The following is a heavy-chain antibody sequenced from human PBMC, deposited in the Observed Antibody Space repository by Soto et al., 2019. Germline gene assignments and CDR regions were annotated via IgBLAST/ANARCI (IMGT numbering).Heavy chain of an antibody. D-gene: IGHD3-9*01. CDR2: ISGSGGST. J-gene: IGHJ3*02. V-gene: IGHV3-23*01. Sequence: MLSCAASGFTFSSYAMSLVRPAPGEGLEWVSAISGSGGSTYYADSVKGRFTISRDNSKNTLYLQMNSLRAEDTAVYYCAKEYYDILTGYDAFDIWGQGTMVTVSS. CDR1: GFTFSSYA. CDR3: AKEYYDILTGYDAFDI.